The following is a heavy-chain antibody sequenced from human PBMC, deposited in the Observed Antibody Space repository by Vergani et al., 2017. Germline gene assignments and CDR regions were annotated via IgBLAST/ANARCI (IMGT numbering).Heavy chain of an antibody. J-gene: IGHJ4*02. V-gene: IGHV3-23*01. D-gene: IGHD5-24*01. CDR3: GRGSDNYN. CDR2: IKNTSDST. Sequence: EVQLLQSEGAVVPPGGSLRLSCVASGFNFSSHDMSWVRQGHGQGLEWVSSIKNTSDSTHYADSVKGRFTLSRYNSKNTLYLQMNSLIVEDTAVYYCGRGSDNYNWGQGTLVTFSS. CDR1: GFNFSSHD.